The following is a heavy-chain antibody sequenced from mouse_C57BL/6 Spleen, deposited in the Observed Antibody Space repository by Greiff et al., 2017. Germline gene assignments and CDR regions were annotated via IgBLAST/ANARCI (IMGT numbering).Heavy chain of an antibody. V-gene: IGHV2-2*01. D-gene: IGHD1-1*01. J-gene: IGHJ4*01. CDR2: LWSGGST. Sequence: QVQLQQSGPGLVQPSQSLSITCTVSGFSLTSYGVHWVRQSPGKGLEWLGVLWSGGSTDYNAAFISRLSISKDNSKSQVFFKMNSLQADDTAIYYCARNLGYYGRDYYAMDYWGQGTSVTVSS. CDR1: GFSLTSYG. CDR3: ARNLGYYGRDYYAMDY.